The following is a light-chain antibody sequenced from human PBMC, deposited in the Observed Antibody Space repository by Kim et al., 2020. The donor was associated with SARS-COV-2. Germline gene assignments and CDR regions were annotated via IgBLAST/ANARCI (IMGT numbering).Light chain of an antibody. V-gene: IGLV7-46*01. CDR2: NSN. CDR1: TGPVTIDHY. J-gene: IGLJ3*02. CDR3: LLSYRGARV. Sequence: PGETGTLSCDSRTGPVTIDHYPFWFQQKPGQAPRTLISNSNTKQSWTPARFAGSLLGGKAALTHSGAQAEDEAEYYCLLSYRGARVFGGGTQLTVL.